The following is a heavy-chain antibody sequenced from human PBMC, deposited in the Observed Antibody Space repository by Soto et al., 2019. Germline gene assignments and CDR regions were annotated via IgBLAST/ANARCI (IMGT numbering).Heavy chain of an antibody. D-gene: IGHD6-25*01. CDR1: GDSTRSRYW. Sequence: PPETLSLTYDVSGDSTRSRYWWTWLRRPPGRGLEWIGEVNQSGTSNYNPSLKSRVTVSIDDSKNHFSLKMTSVTAADTAVYYCARHPLVRLFPTQRTPVFVSSGM. J-gene: IGHJ6*01. V-gene: IGHV4-4*03. CDR3: ARHPLVRLFPTQRTPVFVSSGM. CDR2: VNQSGTS.